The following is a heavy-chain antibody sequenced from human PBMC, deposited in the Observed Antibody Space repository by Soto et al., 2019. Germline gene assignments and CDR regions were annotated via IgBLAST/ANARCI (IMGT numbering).Heavy chain of an antibody. D-gene: IGHD1-26*01. Sequence: EVQLLESGGGLVQPGGSLRLSCAASGFTFSSYAMRWVRQAPVKGLEWVSAISGSGGSTYYADSVKGRFTISRDNSKNTLYLQMSSLMADDAAVYYWARGGSGSYYDYWGQGPLVTVSS. V-gene: IGHV3-23*01. CDR1: GFTFSSYA. J-gene: IGHJ4*02. CDR2: ISGSGGST. CDR3: ARGGSGSYYDY.